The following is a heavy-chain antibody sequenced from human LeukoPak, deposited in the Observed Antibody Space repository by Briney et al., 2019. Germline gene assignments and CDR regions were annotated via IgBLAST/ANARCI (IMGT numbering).Heavy chain of an antibody. CDR3: AKAIAAPVWYFDL. V-gene: IGHV3-23*01. Sequence: PGGSLRLSCAASGFTFSDYYMSWIRQAPGKGLEWVSTISGRGDSTYYADSVKGRFTISRDNSRNTLYPQMNTLRAEDTAVYYCAKAIAAPVWYFDLWGRGTLVTVSS. D-gene: IGHD6-13*01. CDR2: ISGRGDST. CDR1: GFTFSDYY. J-gene: IGHJ2*01.